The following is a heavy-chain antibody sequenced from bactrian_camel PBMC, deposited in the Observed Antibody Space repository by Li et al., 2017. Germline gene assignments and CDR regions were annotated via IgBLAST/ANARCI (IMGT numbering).Heavy chain of an antibody. CDR2: KYVGGMET. J-gene: IGHJ4*01. CDR1: GYSGSPRC. D-gene: IGHD1*01. V-gene: IGHV3S6*01. Sequence: HVQLVESGGGSAQAGGSLRLSCAASGYSGSPRCMGWFRQAPGKEREAVAIKYVGGMETYYHDSVKGRFTISQDNGPNAVTLQMRSLQVEDTAMYLCAAEGPLLCLAFASMPISIRKYTFQGQGTQVTVS.